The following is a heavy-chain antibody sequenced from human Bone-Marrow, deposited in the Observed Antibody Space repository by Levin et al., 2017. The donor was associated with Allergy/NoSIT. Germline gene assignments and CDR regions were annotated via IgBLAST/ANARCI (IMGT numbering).Heavy chain of an antibody. CDR1: GYTFTSYY. D-gene: IGHD3-22*01. Sequence: GSLKISCKASGYTFTSYYMHWVRQAPGQGLEWMGIINPSGGSTSYAQKFQGRVTMTRDTSTSTVYMELSSLRSEDTAVYYCARDKSDYYDSSGYYGDAFDIWGQGTMVTVSS. CDR2: INPSGGST. J-gene: IGHJ3*02. CDR3: ARDKSDYYDSSGYYGDAFDI. V-gene: IGHV1-46*01.